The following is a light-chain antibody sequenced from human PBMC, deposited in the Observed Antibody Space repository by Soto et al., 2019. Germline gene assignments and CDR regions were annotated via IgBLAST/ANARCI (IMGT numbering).Light chain of an antibody. Sequence: EIVLTQSPATLSLSPGERATLSCRASQSVSSYLAWYQQKPGQAPRLLIYDASNRATGIPPRFSGSGSGTDFSPTTSSLEPEDVAANYCQQRRNWCPFTFGHGTKVDIK. V-gene: IGKV3-11*01. CDR2: DAS. J-gene: IGKJ3*01. CDR3: QQRRNWCPFT. CDR1: QSVSSY.